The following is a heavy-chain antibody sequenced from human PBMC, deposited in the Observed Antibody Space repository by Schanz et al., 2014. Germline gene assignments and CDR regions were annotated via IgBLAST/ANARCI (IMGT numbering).Heavy chain of an antibody. J-gene: IGHJ3*02. D-gene: IGHD5-18*01. Sequence: QVQLVQSGGEMKKPGASVKVSCKASGYSFTPFPIHWVRQAPGQRLEWMGWINAGTGNTEYSQKFQGRVTITRDTLASTAYMELSSLRYEDTALYYCTRGGYSYALSAFDIWGQGTMVTVSS. CDR1: GYSFTPFP. CDR3: TRGGYSYALSAFDI. CDR2: INAGTGNT. V-gene: IGHV1-3*01.